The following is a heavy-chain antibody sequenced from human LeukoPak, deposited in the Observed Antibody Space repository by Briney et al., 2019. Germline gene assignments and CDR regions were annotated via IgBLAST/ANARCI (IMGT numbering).Heavy chain of an antibody. J-gene: IGHJ6*02. CDR3: AKGYHCSSTSCYLTAYYYCYGMDV. V-gene: IGHV3-23*01. Sequence: GGSLRLSCAASGFTFTSYSMNWVRQAPGKGLEWVSAISGSGGSTYYADSVKGRFTISRDNSKNTLYLQMNSLRAEDTAVYYCAKGYHCSSTSCYLTAYYYCYGMDVWGQGTTVTVSS. CDR1: GFTFTSYS. CDR2: ISGSGGST. D-gene: IGHD2-2*01.